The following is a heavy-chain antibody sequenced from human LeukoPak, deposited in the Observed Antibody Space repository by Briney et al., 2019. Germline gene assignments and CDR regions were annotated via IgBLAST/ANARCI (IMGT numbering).Heavy chain of an antibody. Sequence: ASVKVSCKASGYTFTGYYMHWVRQAPGQGLEWMGWINPNSGGTNYAQKFQGRVTMTRDTSISTAYMELSRLRSDDTAVYYCARAGHYDSSGSYYFDYWGQGTLVTVSS. CDR1: GYTFTGYY. D-gene: IGHD3-22*01. V-gene: IGHV1-2*02. CDR2: INPNSGGT. CDR3: ARAGHYDSSGSYYFDY. J-gene: IGHJ4*02.